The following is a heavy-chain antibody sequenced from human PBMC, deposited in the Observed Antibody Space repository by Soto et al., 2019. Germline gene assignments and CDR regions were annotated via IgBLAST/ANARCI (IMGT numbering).Heavy chain of an antibody. CDR1: GGSISSGDYY. Sequence: SETLPLTCTVSGGSISSGDYYWSWIRKPPWKGLEWIGYIYYSGGTYYNPSLKSRVTISVHTSKNQFSLKLRSVTAADTAVYYCARGLRYFDWLVCLSWFDPSGQGTLVTVTS. CDR2: IYYSGGT. CDR3: ARGLRYFDWLVCLSWFDP. J-gene: IGHJ5*02. V-gene: IGHV4-30-4*01. D-gene: IGHD3-9*01.